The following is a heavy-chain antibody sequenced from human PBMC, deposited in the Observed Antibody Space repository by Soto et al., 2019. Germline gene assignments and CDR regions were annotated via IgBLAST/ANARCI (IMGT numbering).Heavy chain of an antibody. J-gene: IGHJ6*02. V-gene: IGHV4-39*01. CDR1: GVSISSSSHY. CDR2: VYYSGTT. D-gene: IGHD6-19*01. CDR3: ARMYSSGWGAYYGMDV. Sequence: SETLSLTCTVSGVSISSSSHYWGWIRQPPGTGLEWIGTVYYSGTTYYNPSLKSRVTISVDTSKSQFSLKLSSVTAADTAVYCCARMYSSGWGAYYGMDVWGQGTTVTVSS.